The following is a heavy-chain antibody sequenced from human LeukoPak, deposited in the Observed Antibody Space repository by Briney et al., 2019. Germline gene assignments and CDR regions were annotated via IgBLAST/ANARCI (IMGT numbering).Heavy chain of an antibody. J-gene: IGHJ4*02. V-gene: IGHV3-66*01. CDR1: GXTXXSNY. Sequence: PGGSLRLSCAASGXTXXSNYXXXXXXAPGXGLEWVSVIYSGGSTYYADSVKGRFTISRDNSKNTLYLQMNSLRAEDTAVYYCARGDYGDGYAIWGQGTLVTVSS. CDR3: ARGDYGDGYAI. CDR2: IYSGGST. D-gene: IGHD5-24*01.